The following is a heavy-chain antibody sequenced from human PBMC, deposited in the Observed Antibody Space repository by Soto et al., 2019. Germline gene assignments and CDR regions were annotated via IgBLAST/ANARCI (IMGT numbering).Heavy chain of an antibody. Sequence: GASVKVSCKASGGTFSSYAISWVRQGPGQGLGWMGGIIPIFGTANYAQQFQGRVTITADESTSTAYMELSSLRSEDTAVYYCATSHRGAGAGASTNWFDPWGQGTLVTVSS. D-gene: IGHD6-19*01. CDR2: IIPIFGTA. V-gene: IGHV1-69*13. CDR1: GGTFSSYA. J-gene: IGHJ5*02. CDR3: ATSHRGAGAGASTNWFDP.